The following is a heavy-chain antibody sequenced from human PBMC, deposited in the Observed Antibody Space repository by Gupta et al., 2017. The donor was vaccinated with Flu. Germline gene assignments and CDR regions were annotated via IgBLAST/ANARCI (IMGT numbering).Heavy chain of an antibody. CDR2: ISSSSSTI. V-gene: IGHV3-48*01. CDR3: ARGPGYDSSGYHIDY. CDR1: YS. D-gene: IGHD3-22*01. J-gene: IGHJ4*02. Sequence: YSMNWGRQAPGKGLEWVSYISSSSSTIYYADSVKGRFTISRDNAKNSLYLQMNSLRAEDTAVYYCARGPGYDSSGYHIDYWGQGTLVTVSS.